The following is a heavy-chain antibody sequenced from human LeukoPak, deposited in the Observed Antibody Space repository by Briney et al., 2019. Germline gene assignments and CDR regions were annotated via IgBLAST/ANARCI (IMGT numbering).Heavy chain of an antibody. J-gene: IGHJ6*02. CDR1: GGSISSYY. Sequence: SETLSLTCTVSGGSISSYYWSWIRQPPGKGLEWIGYIYYSGNINYNPSLKSRVTISVDTSKSQFSLKLSSVTAADTAVYYCARHGIPSFYGMDVWGQGTTVTVSS. V-gene: IGHV4-59*08. D-gene: IGHD1-1*01. CDR3: ARHGIPSFYGMDV. CDR2: IYYSGNI.